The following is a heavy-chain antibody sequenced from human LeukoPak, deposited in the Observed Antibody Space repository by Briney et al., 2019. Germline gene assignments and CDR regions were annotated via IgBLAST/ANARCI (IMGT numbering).Heavy chain of an antibody. V-gene: IGHV1-69*06. J-gene: IGHJ3*02. CDR2: IIPIFGTA. D-gene: IGHD6-19*01. CDR3: ARGGSSGWSDAFDI. CDR1: GGTFSSYA. Sequence: ASVKVSCKASGGTFSSYAISWVRQAPGQGLEWMGGIIPIFGTANYAQKFQGRVTITADKSTSTAYMELSSLRSEDTAVYYCARGGSSGWSDAFDIWGQGTMVTVSS.